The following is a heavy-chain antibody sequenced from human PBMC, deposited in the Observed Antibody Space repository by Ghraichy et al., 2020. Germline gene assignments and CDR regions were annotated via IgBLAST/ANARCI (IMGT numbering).Heavy chain of an antibody. CDR1: GGSFSGYY. D-gene: IGHD2-2*01. J-gene: IGHJ5*02. V-gene: IGHV4-34*01. Sequence: SETLSLTCAVYGGSFSGYYWSWIRQPPGKGLEWIGEINHSGSTNYNPSLTSRVTISVDTSKNQFSLKLSSVTAADTAVYYCARRPVVPAASNWFDPWGQGTLVTVSS. CDR3: ARRPVVPAASNWFDP. CDR2: INHSGST.